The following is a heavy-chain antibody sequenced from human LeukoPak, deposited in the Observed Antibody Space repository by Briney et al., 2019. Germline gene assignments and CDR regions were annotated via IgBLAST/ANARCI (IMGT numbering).Heavy chain of an antibody. V-gene: IGHV3-48*01. CDR1: GFTFSSYS. Sequence: GGSLRLSCAASGFTFSSYSMNWVRQAPGKGLEWVSYITSSSSTIYYADSVKGRFTISRDNAKNSLYLQMNSLRAEDTAVYYCARDLVVTSAYWGQGTLVTVSS. D-gene: IGHD2-2*01. J-gene: IGHJ4*02. CDR2: ITSSSSTI. CDR3: ARDLVVTSAY.